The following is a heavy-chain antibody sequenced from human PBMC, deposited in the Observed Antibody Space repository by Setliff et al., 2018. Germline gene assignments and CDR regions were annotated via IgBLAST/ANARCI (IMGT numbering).Heavy chain of an antibody. V-gene: IGHV4-59*01. CDR2: VFPSGAT. Sequence: SETLSLTCTVSGDSMSGASMWTWIRQPPGKGLEFKGYVFPSGATKYDPSVKSRLTISVDTSKNQFSLKLTSLTAADTAVYFCAKGGTYRYFDFWGQGILVTVSS. CDR1: GDSMSGAS. CDR3: AKGGTYRYFDF. D-gene: IGHD2-15*01. J-gene: IGHJ4*02.